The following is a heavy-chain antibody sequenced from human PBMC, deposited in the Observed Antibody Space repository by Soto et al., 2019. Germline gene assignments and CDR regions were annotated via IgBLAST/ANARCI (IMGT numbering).Heavy chain of an antibody. Sequence: SGGSLRLSCAASGFTFSSYVMHWVRQAPGKGLEWVAVIWYDGSNKYYADSVKGRFTISRDNSKNTLYLQMNSLRAEDTAVYYCARDGYSSSWLYYYYYYGMDVWGQGTTVTVSS. CDR2: IWYDGSNK. J-gene: IGHJ6*02. CDR1: GFTFSSYV. V-gene: IGHV3-33*01. CDR3: ARDGYSSSWLYYYYYYGMDV. D-gene: IGHD6-13*01.